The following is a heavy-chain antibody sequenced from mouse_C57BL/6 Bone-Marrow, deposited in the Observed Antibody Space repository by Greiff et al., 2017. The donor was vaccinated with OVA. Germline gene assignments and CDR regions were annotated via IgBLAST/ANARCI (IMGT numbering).Heavy chain of an antibody. Sequence: EVQLVESEGGLVQPGSSMKLSCTASGFTFSDYYMAWVRQVPEKGLEWVANINYDGSSTYYLDSLKSRFIISRDNAKNILYLQMSSLKSEDTATYYCARDQDYGSSYEWYFDVWGTGTTVTVSS. CDR2: INYDGSST. CDR1: GFTFSDYY. V-gene: IGHV5-16*01. J-gene: IGHJ1*03. CDR3: ARDQDYGSSYEWYFDV. D-gene: IGHD1-1*01.